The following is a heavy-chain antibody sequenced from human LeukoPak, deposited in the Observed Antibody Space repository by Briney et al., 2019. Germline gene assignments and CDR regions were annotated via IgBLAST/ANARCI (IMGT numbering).Heavy chain of an antibody. Sequence: SETLSLTCTVSGGSISSGGYYWSWIRQPPGKGLEWIGYIYHSGSTYYNPSLKSRVTISVDRSKNQFSLKLSSVTAADTAVYYCARAMVRGSVDYWGQGTLVTVSS. CDR3: ARAMVRGSVDY. V-gene: IGHV4-30-2*01. D-gene: IGHD3-10*01. CDR1: GGSISSGGYY. CDR2: IYHSGST. J-gene: IGHJ4*02.